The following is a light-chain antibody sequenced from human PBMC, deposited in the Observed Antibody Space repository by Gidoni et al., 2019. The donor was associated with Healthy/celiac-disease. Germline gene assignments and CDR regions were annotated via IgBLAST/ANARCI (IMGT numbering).Light chain of an antibody. CDR2: GAS. CDR3: QQYGSSQT. J-gene: IGKJ1*01. Sequence: EIVLTQSPGTLSLSPGERATLSCRASQSVSSSYLAGYQQKPGQAPMLHVYGASSRATGIPDRFSGSGSGTDFTLTISRLEPEDFAVYYCQQYGSSQTFGQGTKVEIK. V-gene: IGKV3-20*01. CDR1: QSVSSSY.